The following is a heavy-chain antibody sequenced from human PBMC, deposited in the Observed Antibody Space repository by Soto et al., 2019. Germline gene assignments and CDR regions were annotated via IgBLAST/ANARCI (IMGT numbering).Heavy chain of an antibody. V-gene: IGHV1-8*01. CDR2: MDPKTGNT. CDR1: GYSFTSYD. J-gene: IGHJ4*02. Sequence: ASVKVSCKASGYSFTSYDINWVRQATGQGLEWMGWMDPKTGNTDYGQKFQGRVTMTRNTSISTAYMELSSLTSEDTAVYYCARGRGWRDYWGQGTLVTVSS. D-gene: IGHD6-19*01. CDR3: ARGRGWRDY.